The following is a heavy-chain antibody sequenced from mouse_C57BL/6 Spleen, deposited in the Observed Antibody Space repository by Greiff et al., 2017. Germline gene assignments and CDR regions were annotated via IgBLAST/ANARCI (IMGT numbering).Heavy chain of an antibody. D-gene: IGHD2-3*01. CDR3: ARGYDGYYAMDY. Sequence: QVQLQQPGAELVRPGTSVKLSCKASGYTFTSYWMPWVKQRPGQGLEWIGVIDPSDSYTNYNQKFKGKATLTVDTSSSTAYMQLSSLTSEDSAVYYCARGYDGYYAMDYWGQGTSVTVSS. V-gene: IGHV1-59*01. J-gene: IGHJ4*01. CDR2: IDPSDSYT. CDR1: GYTFTSYW.